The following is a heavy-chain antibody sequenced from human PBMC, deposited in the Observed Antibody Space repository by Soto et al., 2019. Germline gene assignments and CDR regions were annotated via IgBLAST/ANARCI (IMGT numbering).Heavy chain of an antibody. J-gene: IGHJ4*02. CDR3: ARDQYCSGGSCDYCFDY. D-gene: IGHD2-15*01. CDR1: GFTFSSYG. CDR2: IGYDGSNK. Sequence: QVQLVESGGGVVQPGRSLRLSCAASGFTFSSYGMHWVRQAPGKGLEWVAVIGYDGSNKYYADSVKGRFTISRDNSKNTLYLQMNSRRAEDTAVYYCARDQYCSGGSCDYCFDYWGQGTLVTVSS. V-gene: IGHV3-33*01.